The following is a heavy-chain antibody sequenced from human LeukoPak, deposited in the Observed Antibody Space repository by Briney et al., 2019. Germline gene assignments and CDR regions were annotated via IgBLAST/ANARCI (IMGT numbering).Heavy chain of an antibody. CDR3: ARERMSGPYYFDY. D-gene: IGHD1-14*01. Sequence: ASVKVSCKASGGTFSSYAISWVRQAPGKGLEWVANIKQDGSEKYYVDSVKGRFTISRDNAKNSLYLQMNSLRAEDTAVYYCARERMSGPYYFDYWGQGTLVTVSS. CDR2: IKQDGSEK. CDR1: GGTFSSYA. J-gene: IGHJ4*02. V-gene: IGHV3-7*01.